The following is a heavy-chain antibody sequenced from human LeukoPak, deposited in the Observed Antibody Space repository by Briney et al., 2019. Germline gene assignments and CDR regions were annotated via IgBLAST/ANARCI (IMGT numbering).Heavy chain of an antibody. CDR2: INHSGST. CDR3: ARGLRYYYYYMDV. CDR1: GGSLSGYY. V-gene: IGHV4-34*01. J-gene: IGHJ6*03. Sequence: SETLYLTCAVYGGSLSGYYWSWIRQPPGKGLEWIGEINHSGSTNYNPSLKSRVTISVDTSKNQFSLKLSSVTAADTAVYYCARGLRYYYYYMDVWGKGTTVTVSS.